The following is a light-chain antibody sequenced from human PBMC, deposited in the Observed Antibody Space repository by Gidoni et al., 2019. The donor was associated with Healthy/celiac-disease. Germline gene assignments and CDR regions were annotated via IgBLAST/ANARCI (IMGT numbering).Light chain of an antibody. CDR3: QQYDNLPLT. CDR2: DAS. Sequence: DIQLTQSPSSLSASVADRVTITCQTSQYISNYLNWYQQKPGKAPKLLIYDASNLETGVPARFSGSGSGTDFTFTISSLQPEDIATYYCQQYDNLPLTFGGXTKVEIK. J-gene: IGKJ4*01. CDR1: QYISNY. V-gene: IGKV1-33*01.